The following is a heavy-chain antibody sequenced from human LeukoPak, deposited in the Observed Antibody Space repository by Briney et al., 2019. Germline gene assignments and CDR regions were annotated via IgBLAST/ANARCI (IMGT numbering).Heavy chain of an antibody. CDR2: ISSSGGST. D-gene: IGHD3-9*01. V-gene: IGHV3-64*04. CDR1: GFTFSSYV. Sequence: GGSLRLSCLASGFTFSSYVMHWVRQAPGKGLEDVSSISSSGGSTYYADSVKGRFTISRDNSKNTLYLQMNSLRAEDTAVYYCAKTRGGYFDWLSYAMDVWGQGTTVTVSS. J-gene: IGHJ6*02. CDR3: AKTRGGYFDWLSYAMDV.